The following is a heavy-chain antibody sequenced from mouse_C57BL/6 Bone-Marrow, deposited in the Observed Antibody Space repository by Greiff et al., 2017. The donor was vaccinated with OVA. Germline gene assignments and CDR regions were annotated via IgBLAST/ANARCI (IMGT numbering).Heavy chain of an antibody. CDR2: IYPGSGST. CDR3: ARRHY. J-gene: IGHJ2*01. V-gene: IGHV1-55*01. CDR1: GYTFTSYW. Sequence: QVQLQQPGAELVKPGASVKMSCKASGYTFTSYWITWVKQRPGQGLEWIGDIYPGSGSTNYNEKFKSKATLTVDKSSSTAYTQLSGLRTEDSTVYYSARRHYWGQGTTRTVSS.